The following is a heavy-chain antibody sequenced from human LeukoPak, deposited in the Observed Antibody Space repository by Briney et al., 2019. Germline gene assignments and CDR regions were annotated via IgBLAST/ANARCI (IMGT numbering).Heavy chain of an antibody. J-gene: IGHJ3*02. Sequence: PGGSLRLSCADSGFTFSGYVLNWVRQAPGKGLEWVSHIYSSDATYADSVKGRFSISRDNAKNSLFLQMNSLRDEDTAVYYCARDLHYAFDIWGQGTMVTVSS. CDR3: ARDLHYAFDI. CDR1: GFTFSGYV. D-gene: IGHD3-10*01. V-gene: IGHV3-48*02. CDR2: IYSSDAT.